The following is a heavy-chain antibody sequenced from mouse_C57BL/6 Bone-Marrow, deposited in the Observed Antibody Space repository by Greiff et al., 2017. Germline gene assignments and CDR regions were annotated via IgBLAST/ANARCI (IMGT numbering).Heavy chain of an antibody. CDR1: GFTFSDYY. V-gene: IGHV5-12*01. Sequence: EVMLVESGGGLVQPGGSLKLSCAASGFTFSDYYMYWVRQTPEKRLEWVAYISNGGGSTYYPDTVKGRFTISRDNAKNTLYLQMSRLKSEDTAMYYCARHPPYYGSSGWDYWGQGTTLTVSS. CDR2: ISNGGGST. J-gene: IGHJ2*01. CDR3: ARHPPYYGSSGWDY. D-gene: IGHD1-1*01.